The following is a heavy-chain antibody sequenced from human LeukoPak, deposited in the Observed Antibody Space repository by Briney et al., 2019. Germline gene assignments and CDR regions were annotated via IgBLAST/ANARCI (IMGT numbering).Heavy chain of an antibody. Sequence: VASVKVSCKASGGTFSSYAISWVRQAPGQGLEWMGGIIPIFGTANYAQKFQGRVTITTDESTSTAYMELSSLRSEDTAVYYCARDSGSITGTTGELGFDYWGQGTLVTVSS. CDR3: ARDSGSITGTTGELGFDY. V-gene: IGHV1-69*05. D-gene: IGHD1-7*01. CDR2: IIPIFGTA. J-gene: IGHJ4*02. CDR1: GGTFSSYA.